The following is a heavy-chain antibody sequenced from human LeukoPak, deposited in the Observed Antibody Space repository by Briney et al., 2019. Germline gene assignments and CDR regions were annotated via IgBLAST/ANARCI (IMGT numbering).Heavy chain of an antibody. J-gene: IGHJ4*02. CDR1: GFTFSSYW. CDR3: ARDRQRELYYDSSGYQY. Sequence: GGSLRLSCAASGFTFSSYWMSWVRQAPGRGGEWVANIKQDGSEKYYVDSVKGRFTISRDNARNSLYLQMNSLRAEDTAVYYCARDRQRELYYDSSGYQYWGQGTLVTVSS. D-gene: IGHD3-22*01. V-gene: IGHV3-7*01. CDR2: IKQDGSEK.